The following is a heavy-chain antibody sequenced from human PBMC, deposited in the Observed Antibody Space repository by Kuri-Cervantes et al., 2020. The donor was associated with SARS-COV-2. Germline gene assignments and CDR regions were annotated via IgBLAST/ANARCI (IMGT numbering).Heavy chain of an antibody. V-gene: IGHV3-33*01. Sequence: GESLKISCAASGFTFSSYGMHWVRQAPGKGLEWVAVIWYDGSNKYYADSVKGRFTISRDNSKNTLYLQMNSLRAEDTAVYYCAGGFRAGPGEYFDLWGRGTLVTVSS. CDR1: GFTFSSYG. D-gene: IGHD3-10*01. J-gene: IGHJ2*01. CDR2: IWYDGSNK. CDR3: AGGFRAGPGEYFDL.